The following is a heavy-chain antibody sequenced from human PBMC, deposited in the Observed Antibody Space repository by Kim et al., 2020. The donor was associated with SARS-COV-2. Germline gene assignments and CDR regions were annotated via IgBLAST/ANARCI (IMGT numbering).Heavy chain of an antibody. CDR1: GFTVSSNY. Sequence: GGSLRLSCAASGFTVSSNYMSWVRQAPGKGLEWVSVIYSGGSTYYADSVKGRFTISRDNSKNTLYLQMNSLRAEDTAVYYCARVVAATSYYFDYWGQGTLVTVSS. CDR2: IYSGGST. D-gene: IGHD2-15*01. V-gene: IGHV3-53*01. J-gene: IGHJ4*02. CDR3: ARVVAATSYYFDY.